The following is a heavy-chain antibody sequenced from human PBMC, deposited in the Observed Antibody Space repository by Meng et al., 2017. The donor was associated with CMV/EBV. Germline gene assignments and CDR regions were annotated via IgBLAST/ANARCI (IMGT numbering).Heavy chain of an antibody. D-gene: IGHD2-2*01. CDR2: IVVGSGNT. J-gene: IGHJ4*02. Sequence: SVKVSCKASGFAFTSSAVQWVRQARGQRLEWIGWIVVGSGNTNYAQKYQERVTITRDMSTSTVYMELSSLRSEDTAVYYGAADVPSQDIVVVPAAIGWGQGTLVTVSS. CDR1: GFAFTSSA. V-gene: IGHV1-58*01. CDR3: AADVPSQDIVVVPAAIG.